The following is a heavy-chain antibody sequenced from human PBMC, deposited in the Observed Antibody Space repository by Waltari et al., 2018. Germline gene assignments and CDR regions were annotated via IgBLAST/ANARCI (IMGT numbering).Heavy chain of an antibody. CDR1: GNSISSPYY. Sequence: QVRLQESGPGLVKPSETLSLTCTVSGNSISSPYYWGWIRQPPGKGLEWFGNIYHSGNTYYNPSLKSRVTLSVDTSKNQFSLKLNSVTAADTAVYYCARGPPIVGAMDYWGQGTLVTVSS. J-gene: IGHJ4*02. CDR3: ARGPPIVGAMDY. D-gene: IGHD1-26*01. CDR2: IYHSGNT. V-gene: IGHV4-38-2*02.